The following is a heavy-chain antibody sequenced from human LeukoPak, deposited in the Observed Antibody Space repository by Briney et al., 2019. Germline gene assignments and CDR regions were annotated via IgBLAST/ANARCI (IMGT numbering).Heavy chain of an antibody. CDR1: GDSISNSGYY. CDR2: INHSGTT. Sequence: PSETLSLTCTVSGDSISNSGYYWDWIRQSPGKGLEWIGSINHSGTTYYEPSLKSRVTMSVDTSKNQFSLKLSSVTAADTAVYYCARAGSIWSGYYRFDPWGQGTLVTVSS. V-gene: IGHV4-39*07. J-gene: IGHJ5*02. D-gene: IGHD3-3*01. CDR3: ARAGSIWSGYYRFDP.